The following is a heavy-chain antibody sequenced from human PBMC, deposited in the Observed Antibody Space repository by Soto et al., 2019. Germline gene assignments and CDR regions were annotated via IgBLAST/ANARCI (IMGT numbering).Heavy chain of an antibody. Sequence: PGGSLRLSYAASGFSSNRFSTHWFSHSPGRGLEWVALISSDGSHEMYADSVKGRFTISRGNSKNRLYLQMNNLRVEDTGLYFCAKDRVPVGSVVIIPYYFDVWGRGT. CDR3: AKDRVPVGSVVIIPYYFDV. J-gene: IGHJ4*02. V-gene: IGHV3-30*18. D-gene: IGHD3-22*01. CDR2: ISSDGSHE. CDR1: GFSSNRFS.